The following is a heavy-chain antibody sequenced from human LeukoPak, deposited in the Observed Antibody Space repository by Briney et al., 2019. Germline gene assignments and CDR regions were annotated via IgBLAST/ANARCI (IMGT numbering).Heavy chain of an antibody. Sequence: GASVKVSCKASGYTFTSYDINWVRQATGQGLEWMGRMNPNSGNTGYAQKFQGRVTMTRNTSISTAYMELSSLRSEDTAVYYCARDKGYSSGSNQFDPWGQGTLVTVSS. J-gene: IGHJ5*02. V-gene: IGHV1-8*01. CDR2: MNPNSGNT. CDR3: ARDKGYSSGSNQFDP. D-gene: IGHD6-19*01. CDR1: GYTFTSYD.